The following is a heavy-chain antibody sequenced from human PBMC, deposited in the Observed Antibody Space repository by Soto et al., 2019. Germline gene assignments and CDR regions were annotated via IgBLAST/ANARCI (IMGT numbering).Heavy chain of an antibody. J-gene: IGHJ4*02. CDR3: ARHKDTSSRYLLPDY. D-gene: IGHD6-13*01. CDR2: VYYRGNT. CDR1: GGSISSSSYY. V-gene: IGHV4-39*01. Sequence: PSETLSLTCAVSGGSISSSSYYWFWIRHPPGKGLEWIGSVYYRGNTYYNPSLKSRVTTSVDTSKNQFSLKLYSVTAADTALYYCARHKDTSSRYLLPDYWGQGTLVTVSS.